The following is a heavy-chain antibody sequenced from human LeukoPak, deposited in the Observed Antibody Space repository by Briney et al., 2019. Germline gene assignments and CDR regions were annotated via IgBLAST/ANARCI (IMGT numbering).Heavy chain of an antibody. V-gene: IGHV4-61*01. J-gene: IGHJ6*03. D-gene: IGHD3-16*01. Sequence: SETLSLTCTVSGGSISSGSHFWSWIRQPPGKGLEWMGYIYQSGSTHYIPSLKSRVTISVDRSKNQFSLKLRSVTAADTAVYYCARLSWGYYYYMDVWGKGITVTVSS. CDR1: GGSISSGSHF. CDR2: IYQSGST. CDR3: ARLSWGYYYYMDV.